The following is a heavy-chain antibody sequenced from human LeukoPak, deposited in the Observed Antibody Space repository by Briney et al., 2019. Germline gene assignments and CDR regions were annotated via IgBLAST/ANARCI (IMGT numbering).Heavy chain of an antibody. CDR3: ARGSSTYHY. D-gene: IGHD6-13*01. CDR2: IYYSGST. Sequence: SETLSLTRTVSGGSISTYYWSWIRQSPGKGLEWIGYIYYSGSTDYNPSLKSRVTISVDTSKNQFSLKLSSVTAADTAVYYCARGSSTYHYWGQGTLVTVSS. CDR1: GGSISTYY. J-gene: IGHJ4*02. V-gene: IGHV4-59*01.